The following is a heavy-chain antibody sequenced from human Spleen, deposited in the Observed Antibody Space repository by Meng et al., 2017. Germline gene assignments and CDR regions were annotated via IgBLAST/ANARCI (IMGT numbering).Heavy chain of an antibody. CDR3: ARSAGYYYDSSGQTPFDY. Sequence: GGSLRLSCAASGFTFSSYAMHWVRQAPGKGLEWVAVISYDGSNKYYADSVKGRFTISRDNSKNTLYLQMNSLRAEDTAVYYCARSAGYYYDSSGQTPFDYWGQGTLVTVSS. CDR2: ISYDGSNK. D-gene: IGHD3-22*01. V-gene: IGHV3-30*04. J-gene: IGHJ4*02. CDR1: GFTFSSYA.